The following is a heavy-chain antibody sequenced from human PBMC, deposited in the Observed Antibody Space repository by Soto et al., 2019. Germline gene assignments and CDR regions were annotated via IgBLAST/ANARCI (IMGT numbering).Heavy chain of an antibody. D-gene: IGHD1-26*01. CDR1: GGSISSGGYS. Sequence: QLQLQESGSGLVKPSQTLSLTCAVSGGSISSGGYSWSWIRQPPGKVLEWIGYIYHSGSTYYNPSLKSRVNISVDRSKNQFSLKLSSVTAADTAVYYCASSLAYPGSFDYWGQGTLVTVSS. CDR3: ASSLAYPGSFDY. CDR2: IYHSGST. J-gene: IGHJ4*02. V-gene: IGHV4-30-2*01.